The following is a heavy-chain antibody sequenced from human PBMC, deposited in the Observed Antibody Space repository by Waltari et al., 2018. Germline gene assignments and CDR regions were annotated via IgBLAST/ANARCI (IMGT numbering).Heavy chain of an antibody. Sequence: EVQLVESGGGLVQPGRSLRLSCSASGFISGDYTMSWFRQAPGKGLAWVGLIRSKAYGATTEYAASVKGRFNISRDDSKSIAYLQMNSLKTEDAAMYYCTKGGGGGFSYGPKHWGQGTLVTVSS. J-gene: IGHJ1*01. CDR1: GFISGDYT. CDR2: IRSKAYGATT. CDR3: TKGGGGGFSYGPKH. V-gene: IGHV3-49*03. D-gene: IGHD5-18*01.